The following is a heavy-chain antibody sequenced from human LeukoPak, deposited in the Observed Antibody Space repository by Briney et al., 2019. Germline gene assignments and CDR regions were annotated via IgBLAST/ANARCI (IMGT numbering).Heavy chain of an antibody. J-gene: IGHJ4*02. V-gene: IGHV1-2*02. CDR1: GYTFTGYY. CDR3: ARLGGDYYGSGSPNDPSDY. D-gene: IGHD3-10*01. CDR2: INPNSGGT. Sequence: ASVKVSCKASGYTFTGYYMHWVRQAPGQGLEWMGWINPNSGGTNYAQKFQGRVTMTRDTSISTAYMELSRLRSDDTAVYYCARLGGDYYGSGSPNDPSDYWGQGTLVTVSS.